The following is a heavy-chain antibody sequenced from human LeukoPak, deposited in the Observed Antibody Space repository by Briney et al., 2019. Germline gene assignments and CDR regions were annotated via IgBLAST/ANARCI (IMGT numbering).Heavy chain of an antibody. V-gene: IGHV3-23*01. Sequence: GGSLRLSCAASGFTFSTYPMSWVCQAPGKRLQWVSAISNGGGTAYYAESVKGRFTISRDNSKGTLYLQMNSLRGEDTAIYYCAARPLMPPRFDYWGQGALVTVSS. CDR3: AARPLMPPRFDY. CDR2: ISNGGGTA. CDR1: GFTFSTYP. J-gene: IGHJ4*02. D-gene: IGHD2-2*01.